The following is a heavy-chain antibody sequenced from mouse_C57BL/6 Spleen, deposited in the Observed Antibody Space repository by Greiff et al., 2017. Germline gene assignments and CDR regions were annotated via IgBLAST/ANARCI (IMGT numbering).Heavy chain of an antibody. V-gene: IGHV2-6*01. CDR1: GFSLTSYG. CDR3: ARTDYYGSSYAMDY. J-gene: IGHJ4*01. CDR2: IWGVGST. Sequence: VHLVESGPGLVAPSQSLSITCTVSGFSLTSYGVDWVRQSPGKGLEWLGVIWGVGSTNYNSALKSRLSISKDNSKSQVFLKMNSLQTDDTAMYYCARTDYYGSSYAMDYWGQGTSVTVSS. D-gene: IGHD1-1*01.